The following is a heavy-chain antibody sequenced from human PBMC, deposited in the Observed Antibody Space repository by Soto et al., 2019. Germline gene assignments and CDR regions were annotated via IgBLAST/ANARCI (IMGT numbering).Heavy chain of an antibody. CDR2: IIPIFGTA. D-gene: IGHD1-26*01. Sequence: SVKVSCKASGGTFSRYSISWVRQAPGQGLEWMGGIIPIFGTANYAQKFQGRVTITADESTSTAYMELSSLRSEDTAVYYCARVQHRDQVGATNSDYWGQGTLVTVSS. V-gene: IGHV1-69*13. J-gene: IGHJ4*02. CDR1: GGTFSRYS. CDR3: ARVQHRDQVGATNSDY.